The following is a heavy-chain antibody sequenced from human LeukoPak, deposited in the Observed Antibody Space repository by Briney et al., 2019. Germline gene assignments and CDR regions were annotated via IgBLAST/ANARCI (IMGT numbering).Heavy chain of an antibody. V-gene: IGHV1-46*01. CDR3: ARDPTLDYGDYNGYFDY. CDR1: GYTFTSYY. Sequence: GASVKVSCKASGYTFTSYYMHWVRQAPGQGLEWMGIINPSGGSTSYAQKFQGRVTVTRDTSTSTVYMELSSLRSEDTAVYYCARDPTLDYGDYNGYFDYWGQGTLVTVSS. CDR2: INPSGGST. J-gene: IGHJ4*02. D-gene: IGHD4-17*01.